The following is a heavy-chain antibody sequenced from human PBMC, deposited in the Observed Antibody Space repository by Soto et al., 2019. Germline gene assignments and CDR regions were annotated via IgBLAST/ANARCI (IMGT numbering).Heavy chain of an antibody. J-gene: IGHJ4*02. CDR1: GYYFTDSS. CDR3: ARQSAYGPFDS. D-gene: IGHD5-12*01. CDR2: IHPANSDI. V-gene: IGHV5-51*01. Sequence: QLVQSGVDVKKPGESLKISCKGSGYYFTDSSIAWVRQMPGKGLEWMGIIHPANSDIRYNPAFQGHITISADKSITTAYLQWSSLRASDTAMYFCARQSAYGPFDSWGQGSLVTVSS.